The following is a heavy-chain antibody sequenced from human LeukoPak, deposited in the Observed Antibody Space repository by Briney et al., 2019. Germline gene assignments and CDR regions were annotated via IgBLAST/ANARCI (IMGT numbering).Heavy chain of an antibody. J-gene: IGHJ4*02. D-gene: IGHD3-3*01. CDR3: ARASFGVIVGPDY. CDR2: ITSSGGST. CDR1: GFIFKNYA. Sequence: GGSLRLSCAASGFIFKNYAMNWVRQAPGKGLEWVSAITSSGGSTYYADSVKGRFTISRDNSKNTLSLQMNSLRAEDTAVYYCARASFGVIVGPDYWGQGTLVTVSS. V-gene: IGHV3-23*01.